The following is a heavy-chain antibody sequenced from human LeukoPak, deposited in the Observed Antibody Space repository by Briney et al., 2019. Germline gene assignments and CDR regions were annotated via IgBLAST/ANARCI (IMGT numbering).Heavy chain of an antibody. J-gene: IGHJ2*01. CDR2: FDPEDGET. Sequence: ASVKVSCKVSGYTLTELSMHWVRQAPGKGLEWMGGFDPEDGETIYAQKFQGRVTMTRDTSTSTVYMELSSLRSEDTAVYYCARPPQVGACWYFDLWGRGTLVTVSS. V-gene: IGHV1-24*01. D-gene: IGHD1-26*01. CDR1: GYTLTELS. CDR3: ARPPQVGACWYFDL.